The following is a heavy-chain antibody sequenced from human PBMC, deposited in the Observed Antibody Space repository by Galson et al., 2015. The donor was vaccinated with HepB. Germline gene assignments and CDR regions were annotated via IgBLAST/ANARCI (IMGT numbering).Heavy chain of an antibody. CDR2: IIPIFGTA. Sequence: SVKVSCKASGGTFSSYAISWVRQAPGQGLEWMGGIIPIFGTANYAQKFQGRVTITADESTSTAYMELSSLRSEDTAVYYCARNYYDSSGYYAFDIWGQGTMVTVSS. V-gene: IGHV1-69*13. D-gene: IGHD3-22*01. CDR3: ARNYYDSSGYYAFDI. CDR1: GGTFSSYA. J-gene: IGHJ3*02.